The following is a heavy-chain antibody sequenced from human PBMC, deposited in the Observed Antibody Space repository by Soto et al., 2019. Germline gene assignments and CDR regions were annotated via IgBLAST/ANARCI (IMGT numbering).Heavy chain of an antibody. CDR2: IVIGSGNT. CDR3: AADPYFYDSSDYYSFDY. V-gene: IGHV1-58*01. CDR1: GFNFRTTA. Sequence: GASVKVSCKASGFNFRTTAVQWVRQALGQRLEWIGWIVIGSGNTNYAQNFQERVTITRDMSTSTAYLDVSSLRSEDTAVYYCAADPYFYDSSDYYSFDYWGQGTLVTVS. J-gene: IGHJ4*02. D-gene: IGHD3-22*01.